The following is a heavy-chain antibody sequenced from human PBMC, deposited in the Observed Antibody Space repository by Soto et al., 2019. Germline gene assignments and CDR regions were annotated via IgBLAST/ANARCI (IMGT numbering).Heavy chain of an antibody. CDR3: GRVSGYGDVVYP. CDR2: IKEDGSDK. Sequence: EVYLVESGGGLVQPGGSLRLSCEASGFMFRNYWMNWVRQAPGKGLQWVANIKEDGSDKSYVDSVKGRFTIYRDNAKNSLYLQMNSLRVEDTAVYYGGRVSGYGDVVYPWGQGTLVIVSS. CDR1: GFMFRNYW. J-gene: IGHJ5*02. D-gene: IGHD4-17*01. V-gene: IGHV3-7*03.